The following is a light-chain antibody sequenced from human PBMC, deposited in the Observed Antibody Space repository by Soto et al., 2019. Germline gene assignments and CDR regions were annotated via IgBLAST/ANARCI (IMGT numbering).Light chain of an antibody. J-gene: IGKJ5*01. CDR3: QQRSNWPQIT. Sequence: EIVLTQSPATLSLSPGERATLSYRASQSLSSYLAWYQQKPGQAPRLLIYDASNRATGIPARFSGSGSATDFTLTISSLEPEDFAVYYCQQRSNWPQITFGQGTRLEIK. CDR2: DAS. V-gene: IGKV3-11*01. CDR1: QSLSSY.